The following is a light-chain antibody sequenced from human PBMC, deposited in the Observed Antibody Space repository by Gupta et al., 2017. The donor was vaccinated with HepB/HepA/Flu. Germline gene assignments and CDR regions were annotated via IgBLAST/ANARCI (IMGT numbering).Light chain of an antibody. J-gene: IGLJ3*02. CDR2: KDT. CDR1: ALKKQY. CDR3: QSAESTGNYHV. Sequence: SSELTQPPSVPLPPGQTPRITCSGDALKKQYAYWFQQKPGQAPILVIYKDTERPSGIPERFSGSSSGTRITLTISGVQAEDEADYYCQSAESTGNYHVFGGGTTLTVL. V-gene: IGLV3-25*03.